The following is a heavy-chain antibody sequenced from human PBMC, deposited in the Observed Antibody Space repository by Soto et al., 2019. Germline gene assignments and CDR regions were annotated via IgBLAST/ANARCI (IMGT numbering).Heavy chain of an antibody. D-gene: IGHD2-15*01. CDR3: ARGTIVVVVAAYGGGFDP. CDR2: INHSGST. Sequence: SETLSLTCAVYGGSFSGYYWSWIRQPPGKGLEWIGEINHSGSTNYNPSLKSRVTISVDTSKNQFSLKLSSVTAADTAVYYCARGTIVVVVAAYGGGFDPWGQGTLVTVS. J-gene: IGHJ5*02. V-gene: IGHV4-34*01. CDR1: GGSFSGYY.